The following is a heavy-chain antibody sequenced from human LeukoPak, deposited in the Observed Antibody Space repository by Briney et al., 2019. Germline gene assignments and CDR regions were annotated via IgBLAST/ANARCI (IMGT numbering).Heavy chain of an antibody. Sequence: SETLSLTCTVSGYSISSGYYWGWIRQPPGKGLEWIGSIYHSGRTYYNPSLKSRVTISVDTSKNQFSLKLSSVTAADTAVYYCARGVSVVGAAYWGQGTLVTVSS. J-gene: IGHJ4*02. D-gene: IGHD1-26*01. CDR3: ARGVSVVGAAY. CDR1: GYSISSGYY. V-gene: IGHV4-38-2*02. CDR2: IYHSGRT.